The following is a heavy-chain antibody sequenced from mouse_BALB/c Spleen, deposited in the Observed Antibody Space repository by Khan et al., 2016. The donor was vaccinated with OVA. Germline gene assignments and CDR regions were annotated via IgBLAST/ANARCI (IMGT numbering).Heavy chain of an antibody. V-gene: IGHV5-9-3*01. J-gene: IGHJ3*01. CDR1: GFTFSNYA. CDR2: ISSVSTYT. CDR3: ARHNYGPFAF. Sequence: VELVESGGGLVKPGGSLKVSCAASGFTFSNYAMSWVRQTPEKRLEWVATISSVSTYTYYPDSVKGRFTISRDNAKDTLYLQMSSLRSEDTAMYYCARHNYGPFAFWGQGTLVTVSA. D-gene: IGHD1-1*01.